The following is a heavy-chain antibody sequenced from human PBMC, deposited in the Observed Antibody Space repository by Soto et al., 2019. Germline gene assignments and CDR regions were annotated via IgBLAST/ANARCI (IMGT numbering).Heavy chain of an antibody. CDR2: IYYSGST. Sequence: TSETLSLTCTVSGGSISSGGYYWSWIRQHPGKGLEWIGYIYYSGSTYYNPSLKSRVTISVDTSKNQFSLKLSSVTAADTAVYYCARGGYQLRYYYYGMDVWGQGTTVTVSS. CDR3: ARGGYQLRYYYYGMDV. V-gene: IGHV4-31*03. J-gene: IGHJ6*02. D-gene: IGHD2-2*01. CDR1: GGSISSGGYY.